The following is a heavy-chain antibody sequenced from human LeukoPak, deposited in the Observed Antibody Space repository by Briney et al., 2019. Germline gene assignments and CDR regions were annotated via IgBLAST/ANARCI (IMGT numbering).Heavy chain of an antibody. CDR1: GYTFTNYD. CDR3: VRDAGIVIVGASTSRGMDV. Sequence: ALVKVSCKASGYTFTNYDINWVRQATGQGFEWMGWMSPTSGNTGYPQKFQGRVTMTRDTSTSTAYMELSSLRSEDTAVYYCVRDAGIVIVGASTSRGMDVWGQGTTVIVSS. V-gene: IGHV1-8*01. J-gene: IGHJ6*02. D-gene: IGHD2/OR15-2a*01. CDR2: MSPTSGNT.